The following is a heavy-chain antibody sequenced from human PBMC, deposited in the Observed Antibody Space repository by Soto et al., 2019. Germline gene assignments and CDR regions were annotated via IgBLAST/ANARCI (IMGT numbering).Heavy chain of an antibody. D-gene: IGHD2-2*01. J-gene: IGHJ6*02. Sequence: QVQLVQSGAEVKKPGSSVKVSCKASGGTFSSYAISWVRQAPGQGLEWMGGIIPIFGTANYAQKFQGRVTITADESTSTAYMGLSRRRSEDTAVYYCARHDCISTSCYYYYYYGMDVWGQGTTVTVSS. V-gene: IGHV1-69*12. CDR3: ARHDCISTSCYYYYYYGMDV. CDR2: IIPIFGTA. CDR1: GGTFSSYA.